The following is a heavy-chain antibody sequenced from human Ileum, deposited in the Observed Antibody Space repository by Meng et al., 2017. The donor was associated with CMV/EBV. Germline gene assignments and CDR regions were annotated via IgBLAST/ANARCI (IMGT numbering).Heavy chain of an antibody. V-gene: IGHV4-4*07. J-gene: IGHJ4*02. Sequence: HLPGAGPGLVKPSETLSLPCIVSGDSISGYHWTWIRKPAGKGLEWIGRLRTSGTTDHNPSLKSRVTLSIDTSKNQFSLKLNSVTAADTAVYYCGRAGARGVPVDMWGQGTLVTVSS. D-gene: IGHD3-10*01. CDR1: GDSISGYH. CDR3: GRAGARGVPVDM. CDR2: LRTSGTT.